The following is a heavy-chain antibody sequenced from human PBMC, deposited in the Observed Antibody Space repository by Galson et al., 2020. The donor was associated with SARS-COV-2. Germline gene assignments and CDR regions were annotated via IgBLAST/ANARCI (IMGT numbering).Heavy chain of an antibody. CDR3: ARAHISGWGYYGMDV. V-gene: IGHV5-51*01. J-gene: IGHJ6*02. CDR1: VSSLHSFW. CDR2: IYPVDSDT. D-gene: IGHD6-19*01. Sequence: GESLKISCKGTVSSLHSFWIAWVRQMPGKGLEWMGVIYPVDSDTKYSPSFRGQVTMAVDRSTATGDVTASLQWSSLQASDTATYYCARAHISGWGYYGMDVWGQGTTVIVSS.